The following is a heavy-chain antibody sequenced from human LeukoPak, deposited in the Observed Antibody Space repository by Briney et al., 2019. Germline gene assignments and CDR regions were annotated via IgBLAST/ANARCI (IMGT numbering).Heavy chain of an antibody. CDR3: ARDPIVGDTGGGDY. CDR1: GFTFTLYW. J-gene: IGHJ4*02. Sequence: GGSLRLSCAASGFTFTLYWMTWVRQAPGKGLEWVSKINGDGSIENYVHSVRGRFSIFRDNAKDALYLQMNSLRVDDTAPYYCARDPIVGDTGGGDYWGQGILVTVSS. D-gene: IGHD1-26*01. V-gene: IGHV3-7*01. CDR2: INGDGSIE.